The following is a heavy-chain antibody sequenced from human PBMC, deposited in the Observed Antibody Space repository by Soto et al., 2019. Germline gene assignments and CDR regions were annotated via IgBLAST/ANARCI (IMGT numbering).Heavy chain of an antibody. CDR1: GGCISSYY. CDR3: ARVVPAAMHFYYYGMDV. J-gene: IGHJ6*02. Sequence: ETLSLTCTVSGGCISSYYWSWIRQPPGKGLEWIGYIYYSGSTNYNPSLKSRVTISVDTSKNQFSLKLSSVTAADTAVYYCARVVPAAMHFYYYGMDVWGQGTTVTVSS. V-gene: IGHV4-59*08. D-gene: IGHD2-2*01. CDR2: IYYSGST.